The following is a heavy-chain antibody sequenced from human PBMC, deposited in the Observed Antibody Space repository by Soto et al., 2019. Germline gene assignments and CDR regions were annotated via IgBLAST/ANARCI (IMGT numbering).Heavy chain of an antibody. V-gene: IGHV1-18*04. Sequence: QVQLVQSGAEVKKPGASVKVSCKASGYTFTIYGISWVRQAPGQGLELMGWISVYNRKTAYAQNLQDRLTLTTAASTSSVYMELRSLRSDDTAVYYCVRVDYYDSSGYYGYWGQGTLVTVSS. J-gene: IGHJ4*02. CDR3: VRVDYYDSSGYYGY. CDR1: GYTFTIYG. D-gene: IGHD3-22*01. CDR2: ISVYNRKT.